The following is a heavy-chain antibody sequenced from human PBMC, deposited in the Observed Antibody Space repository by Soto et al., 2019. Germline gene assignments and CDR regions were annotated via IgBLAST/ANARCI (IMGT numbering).Heavy chain of an antibody. Sequence: GASVKVSCKASGYTFTSYGISWVRQAPGQGLEWMGWISAYNGNTNYAQKLQGRVTMTTDTSTSTAYMELRSLRSDDTAVYYCARDSGIYYRSGAFDIWGQGTMVTVSS. CDR1: GYTFTSYG. J-gene: IGHJ3*02. CDR2: ISAYNGNT. D-gene: IGHD1-26*01. CDR3: ARDSGIYYRSGAFDI. V-gene: IGHV1-18*01.